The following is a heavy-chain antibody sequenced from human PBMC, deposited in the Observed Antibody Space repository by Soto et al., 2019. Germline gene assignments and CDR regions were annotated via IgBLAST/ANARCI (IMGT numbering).Heavy chain of an antibody. J-gene: IGHJ4*02. Sequence: PSEILSLTCAVSGGSLRSSGYYRGWIRQPTAKGLEWLGSITFKGTTYYHPSLKTRVTIPVDMPKNQFSLKLSAVTAADTAVFYCARSTFWYYHETGGYYGFDDWGQGALVTVSS. CDR1: GGSLRSSGYY. CDR2: ITFKGTT. CDR3: ARSTFWYYHETGGYYGFDD. V-gene: IGHV4-39*01. D-gene: IGHD3-22*01.